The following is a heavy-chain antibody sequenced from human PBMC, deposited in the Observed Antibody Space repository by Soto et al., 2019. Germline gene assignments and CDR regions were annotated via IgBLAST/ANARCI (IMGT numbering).Heavy chain of an antibody. D-gene: IGHD6-13*01. CDR2: IKSKTDGGTT. CDR3: TTDKDGLIAAAGTGVFQH. CDR1: GFTFSNAW. Sequence: GGSLRLSCAASGFTFSNAWMNWVRQAPGKGLEWVGRIKSKTDGGTTDYAAPVKGRFTISRDDSKNTLYLQMNSLKTEDTAVYYCTTDKDGLIAAAGTGVFQHWGQGTLVTVSS. V-gene: IGHV3-15*07. J-gene: IGHJ1*01.